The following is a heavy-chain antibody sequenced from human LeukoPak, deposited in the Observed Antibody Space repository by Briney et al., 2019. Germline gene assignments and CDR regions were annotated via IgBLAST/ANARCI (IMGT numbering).Heavy chain of an antibody. CDR1: GFTFSSYW. Sequence: GGSLRLSCAASGFTFSSYWMHWVRQAPGKGLVWVSVIYSGGSTYYADSVKGRFTISRDNSKNTLYLQMNSLRAEDTAVYYCAGFYGAAYFDYWGQGTLVTVSS. CDR3: AGFYGAAYFDY. V-gene: IGHV3-66*01. CDR2: IYSGGST. D-gene: IGHD4-17*01. J-gene: IGHJ4*02.